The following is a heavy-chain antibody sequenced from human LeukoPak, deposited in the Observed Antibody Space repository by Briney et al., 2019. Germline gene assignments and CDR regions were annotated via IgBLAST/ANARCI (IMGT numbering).Heavy chain of an antibody. CDR3: ASQQWLVSTFDI. Sequence: GGSLRLSCAASGFTFSSYAMHWVRQAPGKGLEWVAVISYDGSNKYYADSVKGRFTISRDNVKNTLYLQMNSLRAEDTAVYYCASQQWLVSTFDIWGQGTMVTVSS. CDR2: ISYDGSNK. V-gene: IGHV3-30*04. J-gene: IGHJ3*02. CDR1: GFTFSSYA. D-gene: IGHD6-19*01.